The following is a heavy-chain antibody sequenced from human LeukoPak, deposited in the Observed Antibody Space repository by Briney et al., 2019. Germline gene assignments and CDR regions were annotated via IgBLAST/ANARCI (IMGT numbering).Heavy chain of an antibody. CDR1: GYTFTGYY. D-gene: IGHD3-22*01. J-gene: IGHJ4*02. CDR2: INPNSGGT. V-gene: IGHV1-2*02. CDR3: ARDHDSSGYYYLAVY. Sequence: ASVKVSCKASGYTFTGYYMHWVRQAPGQGLEWMGWINPNSGGTNYAQKFQGRVTMTRDTSISTAYMELRSLRSDDTAVYYCARDHDSSGYYYLAVYWGQGTLVTVSS.